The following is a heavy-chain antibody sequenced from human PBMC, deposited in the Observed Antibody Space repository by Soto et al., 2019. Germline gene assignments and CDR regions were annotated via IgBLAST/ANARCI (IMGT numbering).Heavy chain of an antibody. Sequence: VGSLRLSCAASGFTFSSYEMNWVRQPPGKGLEWVSYISSSGSTKYYGDPVKGRFTSSRDNAKNSLYLQMNSLRAEDTAVYYCVRRYCSSTSCTFDYWGQGTLVTVSS. CDR2: ISSSGSTK. J-gene: IGHJ4*02. V-gene: IGHV3-48*03. CDR3: VRRYCSSTSCTFDY. CDR1: GFTFSSYE. D-gene: IGHD2-2*01.